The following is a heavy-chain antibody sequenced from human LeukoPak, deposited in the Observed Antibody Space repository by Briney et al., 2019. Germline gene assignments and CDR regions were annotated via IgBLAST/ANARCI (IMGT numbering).Heavy chain of an antibody. CDR2: IIPIFGTA. J-gene: IGHJ4*02. CDR1: GGTFSSYA. Sequence: VASVKVSCKASGGTFSSYAISWVRQAPGQGLEWMGGIIPIFGTANYAQKFQGRVTITTDESTSTAYMELSRLRSDDTAVYYCARVMGTYCGGDCYSGFDYWGQGTLVTVSS. V-gene: IGHV1-69*05. D-gene: IGHD2-21*01. CDR3: ARVMGTYCGGDCYSGFDY.